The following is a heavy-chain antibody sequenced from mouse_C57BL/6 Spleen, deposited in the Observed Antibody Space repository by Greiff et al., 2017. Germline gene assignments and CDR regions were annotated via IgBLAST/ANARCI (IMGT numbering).Heavy chain of an antibody. CDR2: INPNSGGT. Sequence: QVHVKQPGPELVKPGASVKLSCKASGYTFTGYWMHWVKQSPGQGLEWIGMINPNSGGTTYNQKFTGKATLTLDKSSSTAYMQLSSLTSEDSAVYYCARDYWANSYAMDYWGQGTSVTVSA. J-gene: IGHJ4*01. V-gene: IGHV1-64*01. CDR3: ARDYWANSYAMDY. D-gene: IGHD2-13*01. CDR1: GYTFTGYW.